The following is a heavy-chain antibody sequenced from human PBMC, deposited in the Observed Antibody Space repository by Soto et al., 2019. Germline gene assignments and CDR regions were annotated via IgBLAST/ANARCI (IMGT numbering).Heavy chain of an antibody. Sequence: PGESLKISCEASDFTFSNAWINWVRQAPGKGLEWVGRIKSKTHGGTTDSAAPVKGRFAISRDDSKNMAYLQKNSLNTQDTGIYYCTIYFYSTMIVVRIDYWGHGTLVTVSS. V-gene: IGHV3-15*07. CDR1: DFTFSNAW. J-gene: IGHJ4*01. CDR2: IKSKTHGGTT. CDR3: TIYFYSTMIVVRIDY. D-gene: IGHD3-22*01.